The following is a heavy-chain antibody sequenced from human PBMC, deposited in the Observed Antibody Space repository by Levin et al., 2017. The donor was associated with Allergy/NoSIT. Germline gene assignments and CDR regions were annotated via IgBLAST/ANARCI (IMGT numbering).Heavy chain of an antibody. D-gene: IGHD3-22*01. CDR2: ISYDGSNK. CDR1: GFTFSSYG. Sequence: PGGSLRLSCAASGFTFSSYGMHWVRQAPGKGLEWVAVISYDGSNKYYADSVKGRFTISRDNSKNTLYLQMNSLRAEDTAVYYCAKEGYYDSSGYYWGPTPPGDYWGQGTLVTVSS. CDR3: AKEGYYDSSGYYWGPTPPGDY. J-gene: IGHJ4*02. V-gene: IGHV3-30*18.